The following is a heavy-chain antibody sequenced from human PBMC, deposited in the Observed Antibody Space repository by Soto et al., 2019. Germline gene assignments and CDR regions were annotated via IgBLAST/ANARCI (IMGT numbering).Heavy chain of an antibody. D-gene: IGHD1-26*01. Sequence: EVPLVESGGGLVKPGGSLRLSCAASGFTFSKAWMSWVRQAPGKGPEWVGRVKSKTDGETTGYATPVRGRFTISRDDSNNMLYLQMNSLQTEAAALYHCTAAVRRTEVGGFAPCGQGTLVTVSS. V-gene: IGHV3-15*01. CDR2: VKSKTDGETT. CDR3: TAAVRRTEVGGFAP. CDR1: GFTFSKAW. J-gene: IGHJ5*02.